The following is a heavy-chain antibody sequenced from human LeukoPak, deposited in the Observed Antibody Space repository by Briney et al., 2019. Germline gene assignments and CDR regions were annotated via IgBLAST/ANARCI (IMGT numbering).Heavy chain of an antibody. Sequence: SETLSLTCTVSGGSISSGGYYWSWIRQHPGKGLEWIGEINHSGSTNYNPSLKSRVTISVDTSKNQFSLKLSSVTAADTAVYYCAGGGREQPSAAFDIWGQGTMVTVSS. D-gene: IGHD6-13*01. V-gene: IGHV4-39*07. J-gene: IGHJ3*02. CDR2: INHSGST. CDR1: GGSISSGGYY. CDR3: AGGGREQPSAAFDI.